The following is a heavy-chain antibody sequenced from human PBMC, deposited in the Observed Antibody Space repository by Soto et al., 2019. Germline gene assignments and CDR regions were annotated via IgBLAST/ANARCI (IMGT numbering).Heavy chain of an antibody. CDR3: ASGKSQMTQDRMGFYYYMDV. V-gene: IGHV1-69*08. J-gene: IGHJ6*03. Sequence: QVQLVQSGAEVKKPGSSVRISCTASGVAFSNYTFTWVRRAPGQGLEWMGRVIPLLDASNCAEKFQDRVTITADRSTSTAYMELSGLKSEDSAIYYCASGKSQMTQDRMGFYYYMDVWGKGTTVTVSS. CDR1: GVAFSNYT. D-gene: IGHD2-15*01. CDR2: VIPLLDAS.